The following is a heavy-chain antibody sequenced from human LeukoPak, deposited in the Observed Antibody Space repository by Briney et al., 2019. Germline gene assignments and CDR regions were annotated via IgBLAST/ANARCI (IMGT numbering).Heavy chain of an antibody. D-gene: IGHD2-2*01. V-gene: IGHV3-74*01. CDR2: IDTDGSST. CDR1: GGTFSSYW. Sequence: SCKASGGTFSSYWMHWVRRAPGKGLVWVSRIDTDGSSTIYADSVKGRFTISRDNAKNTLYLQMNSLRAEDTAVYYCARGVYCSSTSCLNWFDPWGQGTLVTVSS. J-gene: IGHJ5*02. CDR3: ARGVYCSSTSCLNWFDP.